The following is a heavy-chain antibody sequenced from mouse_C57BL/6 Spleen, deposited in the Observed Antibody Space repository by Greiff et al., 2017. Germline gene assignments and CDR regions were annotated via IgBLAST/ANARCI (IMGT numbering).Heavy chain of an antibody. CDR1: GYTFTDYE. J-gene: IGHJ4*01. D-gene: IGHD2-5*01. CDR3: TRRYSNYYAMDY. Sequence: VQLQQSGAELVRPGASVTLSCKASGYTFTDYEMHWVKQTPVHGLEWIGAIDPATGGTAYNQKFKGKAILTADKSSSTAYMELRSLTSEDSAVXYCTRRYSNYYAMDYWGQGTSVTVSS. V-gene: IGHV1-15*01. CDR2: IDPATGGT.